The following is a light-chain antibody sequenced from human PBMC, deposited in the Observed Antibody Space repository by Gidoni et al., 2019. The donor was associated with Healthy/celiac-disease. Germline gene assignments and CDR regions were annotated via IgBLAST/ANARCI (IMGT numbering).Light chain of an antibody. Sequence: DIQMTQSPSTLSASVGDRVTITCRASQSISSWLAWYQQKPGKAPTLLIYKASSLESGVPSRFSGSGSGTEFTLTISSLQPDDFATYYCQQYNSLLYTFGQGTKLEIK. J-gene: IGKJ2*01. CDR2: KAS. CDR3: QQYNSLLYT. V-gene: IGKV1-5*03. CDR1: QSISSW.